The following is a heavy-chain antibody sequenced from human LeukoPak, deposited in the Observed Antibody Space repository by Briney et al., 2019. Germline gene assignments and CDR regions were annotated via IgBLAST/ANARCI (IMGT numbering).Heavy chain of an antibody. CDR3: ALHRYCSSTSCQYYYMDV. CDR2: ISSGSSTI. V-gene: IGHV3-48*01. CDR1: GFTFSSYS. J-gene: IGHJ6*03. Sequence: LSGGSLRLSCAASGFTFSSYSMNWVRQAPGKRLEWISYISSGSSTIYYADSVKGRFTISRDNAKNSLYLQMNSMRAEDTAVYYCALHRYCSSTSCQYYYMDVWGKGTTVTISS. D-gene: IGHD2-2*01.